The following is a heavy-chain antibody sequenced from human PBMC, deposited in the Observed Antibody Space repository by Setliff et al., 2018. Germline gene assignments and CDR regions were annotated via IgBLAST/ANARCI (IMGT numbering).Heavy chain of an antibody. D-gene: IGHD3-10*01. J-gene: IGHJ4*02. CDR1: GGTFSSYA. CDR3: ARDPGWFGELLGYFDY. Sequence: SVKVSCKASGGTFSSYAITWVRQAPGQGLEWMGGIIPIFGTAKYAQKFQGRVTMTTDTSTSTAYMELRSLRSDDTAVYYCARDPGWFGELLGYFDYWGQGTLVTVSS. V-gene: IGHV1-69*05. CDR2: IIPIFGTA.